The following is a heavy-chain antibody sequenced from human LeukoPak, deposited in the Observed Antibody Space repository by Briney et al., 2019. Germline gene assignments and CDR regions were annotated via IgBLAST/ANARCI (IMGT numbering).Heavy chain of an antibody. V-gene: IGHV1-8*01. CDR3: VRDGEGVAISVNYWFDP. CDR2: MNPNNGNT. CDR1: GFTFTSYD. Sequence: ASVKVSCKASGFTFTSYDINWVRQASGQGLEWMGWMNPNNGNTGYAQKFQGRVTMTRDTSISTAYMELRGQRSEDTAVYYCVRDGEGVAISVNYWFDPWGQGTLVTVSS. J-gene: IGHJ5*02. D-gene: IGHD3-10*01.